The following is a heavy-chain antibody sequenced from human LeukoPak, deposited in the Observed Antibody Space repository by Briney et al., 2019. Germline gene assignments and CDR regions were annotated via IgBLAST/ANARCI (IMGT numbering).Heavy chain of an antibody. J-gene: IGHJ4*02. CDR3: ARSGGLQKFDY. Sequence: GGSLRLSCAASEFTFSNYALHWVRQAPGKGLQWVAVISYDGNTIHYADSVKGRFIVSRDTSKNTLYLQMNSLRAEDTAVYYCARSGGLQKFDYWGQGTLVTVSS. CDR1: EFTFSNYA. D-gene: IGHD4-11*01. CDR2: ISYDGNTI. V-gene: IGHV3-30-3*01.